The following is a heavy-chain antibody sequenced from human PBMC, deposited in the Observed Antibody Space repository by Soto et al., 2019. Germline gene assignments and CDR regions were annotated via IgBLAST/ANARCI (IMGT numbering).Heavy chain of an antibody. V-gene: IGHV4-59*08. D-gene: IGHD3-3*01. CDR1: GGSISSYY. CDR3: ARSYDFWSGYYPHYYYYMDV. J-gene: IGHJ6*03. Sequence: SETLSLTCTVSGGSISSYYWSWIRQPPGKGLEWIGYIYYSGSTNYNPSLKSRATISVDTSKNQFSLKLSSVTAADTAVYYCARSYDFWSGYYPHYYYYMDVWGKGTTVTVSS. CDR2: IYYSGST.